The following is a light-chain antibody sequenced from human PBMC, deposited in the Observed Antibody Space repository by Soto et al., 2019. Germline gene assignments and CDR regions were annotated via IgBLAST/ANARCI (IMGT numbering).Light chain of an antibody. CDR1: QSVSSSY. CDR3: QQFGSSPMFT. J-gene: IGKJ2*01. Sequence: EIVLTQSPGTLSLSPGDRATLSCRASQSVSSSYLAWYQQKPGQAPRLLIFGASSRATGVPDRFSGSGSATDFTLTISRLEPEDCAFYYCQQFGSSPMFTFGQGTKLEI. CDR2: GAS. V-gene: IGKV3-20*01.